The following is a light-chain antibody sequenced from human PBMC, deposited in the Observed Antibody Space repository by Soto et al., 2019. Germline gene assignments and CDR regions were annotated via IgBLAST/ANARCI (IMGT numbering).Light chain of an antibody. CDR3: QQYLVTPWT. V-gene: IGKV3-20*01. J-gene: IGKJ1*01. CDR2: GAR. CDR1: QSVSSS. Sequence: TVLTQSPAPLSFSPGERATLSCRASQSVSSSLAWYQQKRGQAPRLLIYGARTRATGVPDRFRASGSGTEFTLTIGRLEPEDFAVYYCQQYLVTPWTFGQGTKVDIK.